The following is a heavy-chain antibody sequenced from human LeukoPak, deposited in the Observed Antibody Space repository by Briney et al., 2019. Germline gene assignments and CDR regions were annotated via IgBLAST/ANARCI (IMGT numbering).Heavy chain of an antibody. CDR1: NGYISNYF. J-gene: IGHJ4*02. CDR2: IYTTGST. D-gene: IGHD4-17*01. CDR3: AREIYGDYDY. V-gene: IGHV4-4*07. Sequence: PSETLSLTCTVSNGYISNYFWSWIRQPAGKGLEWIGRIYTTGSTNYNPSLRSRVTMSVDASEKQFSLRLTSVTAADTAVYYCAREIYGDYDYWGQGTLVTVSS.